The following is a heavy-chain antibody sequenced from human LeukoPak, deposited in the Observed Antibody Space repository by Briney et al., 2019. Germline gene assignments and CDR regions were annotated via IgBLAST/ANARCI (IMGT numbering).Heavy chain of an antibody. CDR3: ARDFAREFTIDY. CDR2: ISSSSNII. Sequence: GGSLRLSCAASGSTFSNYYMNWVRQPPGKGLQWVSYISSSSNIIYYADSVKGRFTISRDNAKNSLCLQRNSLRAEDTAVYYCARDFAREFTIDYWGQGTLVTVSS. J-gene: IGHJ4*02. V-gene: IGHV3-48*01. CDR1: GSTFSNYY. D-gene: IGHD3-10*01.